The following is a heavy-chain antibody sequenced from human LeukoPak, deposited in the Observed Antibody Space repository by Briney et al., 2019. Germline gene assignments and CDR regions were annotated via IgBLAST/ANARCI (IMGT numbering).Heavy chain of an antibody. CDR2: INWNGGST. V-gene: IGHV3-20*04. CDR3: ARARELLWFGELSYYFDY. J-gene: IGHJ4*02. Sequence: RPGGSPRLSCAASGFTFDDYGMSWVRQAPGKGLEWVSGINWNGGSTGYADSVKGRFTISRDNAKNSLYLQMNSLRAEDTALYYCARARELLWFGELSYYFDYWGQGTLVTVSS. CDR1: GFTFDDYG. D-gene: IGHD3-10*01.